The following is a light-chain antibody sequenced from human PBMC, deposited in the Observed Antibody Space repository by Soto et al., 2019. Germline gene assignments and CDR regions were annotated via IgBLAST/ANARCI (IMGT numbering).Light chain of an antibody. Sequence: DIQMTQSPSTLSGSVGDRVSITCRASQNIDTYLNWYQHTPGKAPKLLIYAASNLQSGVPSRFSGSGSGTDFTLTISSLQPEDFATYYCQQSYTSPWTFGQGTKVDIK. CDR3: QQSYTSPWT. V-gene: IGKV1-39*01. CDR2: AAS. CDR1: QNIDTY. J-gene: IGKJ1*01.